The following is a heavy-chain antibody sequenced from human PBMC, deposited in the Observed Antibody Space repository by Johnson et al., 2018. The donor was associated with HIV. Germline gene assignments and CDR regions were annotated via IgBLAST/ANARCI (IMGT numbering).Heavy chain of an antibody. CDR1: GFTFSDHW. V-gene: IGHV3-74*01. J-gene: IGHJ3*02. CDR3: VRGLDI. Sequence: VQLVESGGGLVQPGGSLKLSCAASGFTFSDHWMYWVRQAPGKGLVWVSRIKSDGRRTNYAASVKGRFTISRDNAKNTLYLQMNSLRAEDTAVYYCVRGLDIWGQGTEVTVSS. CDR2: IKSDGRRT.